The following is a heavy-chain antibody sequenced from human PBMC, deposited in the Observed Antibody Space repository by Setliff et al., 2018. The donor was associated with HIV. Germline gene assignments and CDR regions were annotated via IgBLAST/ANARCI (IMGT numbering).Heavy chain of an antibody. CDR3: ASARIPTGGTSTSFDF. D-gene: IGHD1-1*01. V-gene: IGHV3-30*04. Sequence: GGSLRLSCAASGFTFRDFAMHWVRQAPGKGLEWVSAISYDARSIQYADSVKGRFTISRDNSKNTLYLQVDSLRPDDTAVYYCASARIPTGGTSTSFDFWGQGTLVTVSS. CDR1: GFTFRDFA. CDR2: ISYDARSI. J-gene: IGHJ4*02.